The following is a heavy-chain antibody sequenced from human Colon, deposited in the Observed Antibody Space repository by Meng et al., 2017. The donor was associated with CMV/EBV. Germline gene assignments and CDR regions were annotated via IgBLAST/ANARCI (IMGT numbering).Heavy chain of an antibody. CDR2: IGWDSAAI. Sequence: SLKISCAASGFTFDDYTMHWVRQAPGKGLEWVSGIGWDSAAIAYAGSVKGRFTISRDNDKNSLYLQMNSLRAEDTAVYYCARVHSSSFRFYSYYYGMDVWGQGTTVTVSS. J-gene: IGHJ6*02. CDR1: GFTFDDYT. CDR3: ARVHSSSFRFYSYYYGMDV. D-gene: IGHD6-6*01. V-gene: IGHV3-9*01.